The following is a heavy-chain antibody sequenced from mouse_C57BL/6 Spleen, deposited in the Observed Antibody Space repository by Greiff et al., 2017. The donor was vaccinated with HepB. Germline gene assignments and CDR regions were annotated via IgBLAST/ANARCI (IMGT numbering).Heavy chain of an antibody. V-gene: IGHV5-9-1*02. Sequence: EVKVVESGEGLVKPGGSLKLSCAASGFTFSSYAMSWVRQTPEKRLEWVAYISSGGDYIYYADTVKGRFTISRDNARNTLYLQMSSLKSEDTAMYYCTREGSSYAMDYWGQGTSVTVSS. CDR2: ISSGGDYI. CDR1: GFTFSSYA. J-gene: IGHJ4*01. CDR3: TREGSSYAMDY. D-gene: IGHD3-3*01.